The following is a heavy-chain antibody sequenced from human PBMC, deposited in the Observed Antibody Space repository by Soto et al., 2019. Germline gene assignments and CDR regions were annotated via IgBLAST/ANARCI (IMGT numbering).Heavy chain of an antibody. Sequence: QVQLEESGGGVVQPGRSLRLSCAASGFTFSSYAMHWVRQAPGKGLEWVAVISYDGSNKYYADSVKGRFTISRDNSKNTLYLQMNSLRAEDTAVYYCARDYYDSSGYPDAFDIWGQGTMVTVSS. CDR2: ISYDGSNK. CDR1: GFTFSSYA. CDR3: ARDYYDSSGYPDAFDI. D-gene: IGHD3-22*01. V-gene: IGHV3-30-3*01. J-gene: IGHJ3*02.